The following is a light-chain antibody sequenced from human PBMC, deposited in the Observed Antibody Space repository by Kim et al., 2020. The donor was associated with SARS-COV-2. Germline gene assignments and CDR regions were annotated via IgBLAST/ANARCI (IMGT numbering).Light chain of an antibody. V-gene: IGLV4-69*01. Sequence: ASVKLTCTRNSGHSSYAFAWHQQQPEKGPRYLMKVNSDGSHSKGDGIPDRFSGSSSGAERYLTISSLQSEDEADYYCQTWGTGIRVFGGGTKVTVL. CDR1: SGHSSYA. J-gene: IGLJ3*02. CDR2: VNSDGSH. CDR3: QTWGTGIRV.